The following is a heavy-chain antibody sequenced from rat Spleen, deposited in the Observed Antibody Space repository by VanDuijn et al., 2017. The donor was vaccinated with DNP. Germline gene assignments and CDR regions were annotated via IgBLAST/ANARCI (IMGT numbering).Heavy chain of an antibody. V-gene: IGHV3-1*01. CDR2: ISYSGST. CDR1: GYSITSNY. CDR3: ARYRVIIRGTGYAMDA. J-gene: IGHJ4*01. Sequence: EVQLQESGPGLVKPSQSLSLTCSVTGYSITSNYWGWIRKFPGNKMEWIGHISYSGSTSYNPSLKSRISITRDTSKNQFFLQLNSVTTEDTATYYCARYRVIIRGTGYAMDAWGQGTSVTVSS. D-gene: IGHD4-3*01.